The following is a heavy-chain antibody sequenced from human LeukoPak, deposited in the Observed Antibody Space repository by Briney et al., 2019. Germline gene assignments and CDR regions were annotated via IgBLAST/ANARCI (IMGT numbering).Heavy chain of an antibody. CDR1: GGSISSHF. V-gene: IGHV4-59*08. J-gene: IGHJ3*02. D-gene: IGHD4-17*01. CDR2: IYYSGST. CDR3: ARQTMTTADAFDI. Sequence: SETLSLTCTVSGGSISSHFWSWIRQPPGKGLEWIAYIYYSGSTDYNPSLKSRVTISVDTSKNQFSPKLSSVTAADTAVYYCARQTMTTADAFDIWGQGTMVTVSS.